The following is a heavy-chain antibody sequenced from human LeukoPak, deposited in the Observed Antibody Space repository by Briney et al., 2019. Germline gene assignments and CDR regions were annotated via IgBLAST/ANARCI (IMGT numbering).Heavy chain of an antibody. J-gene: IGHJ6*02. Sequence: PGASLRLSRAASGFTFSSYAMHWVRQAPGKGLEYVSAISSNGGSTYYANSVKGRFTISRDNSKNTLYLQMGSLRAEDMAVYYCARVGYTSYYYYGMDVWGQGTTVTVSS. CDR2: ISSNGGST. CDR1: GFTFSSYA. D-gene: IGHD6-13*01. CDR3: ARVGYTSYYYYGMDV. V-gene: IGHV3-64*01.